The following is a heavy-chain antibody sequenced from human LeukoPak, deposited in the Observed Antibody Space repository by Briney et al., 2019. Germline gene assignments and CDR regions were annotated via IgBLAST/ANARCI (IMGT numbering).Heavy chain of an antibody. CDR3: ARVAPVDTAMVFDY. Sequence: SETLSLTCTVSGGSISSYYWTWIRQPAGKGLEWIGRIYASGSTNYNPSLKSRVTMSVDTSKNQFSLKLSSVTAADTAVYYCARVAPVDTAMVFDYWGQGTLVTVSS. CDR1: GGSISSYY. CDR2: IYASGST. V-gene: IGHV4-4*07. D-gene: IGHD5-18*01. J-gene: IGHJ4*02.